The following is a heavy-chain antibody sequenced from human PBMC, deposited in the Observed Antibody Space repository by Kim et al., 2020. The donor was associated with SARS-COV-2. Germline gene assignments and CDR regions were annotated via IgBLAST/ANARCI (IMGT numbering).Heavy chain of an antibody. D-gene: IGHD2-21*02. CDR1: GATFSSIA. J-gene: IGHJ4*02. CDR3: ATLTAESLGDVI. V-gene: IGHV1-69*13. Sequence: SVKVYCKASGATFSSIAINCVRQAAGQGPEWMGGIIPMVGTPKYAKKFQGRVIIIVDESTSIAYMNLSSLRPEDTAVFYCATLTAESLGDVIWGQGTL. CDR2: IIPMVGTP.